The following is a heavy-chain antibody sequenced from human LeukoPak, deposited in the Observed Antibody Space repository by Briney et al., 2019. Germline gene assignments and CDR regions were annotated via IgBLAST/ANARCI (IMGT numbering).Heavy chain of an antibody. V-gene: IGHV3-74*01. D-gene: IGHD1-14*01. CDR2: IYTDGSST. CDR3: ARGASNRFDY. CDR1: GLTFDDYA. J-gene: IGHJ4*02. Sequence: PGGSLRLSCAASGLTFDDYAMHWVRQAPGKGLEWVSRIYTDGSSTNYADSVKGRFTISRDNAKNTLYLQMNSLRGEDTAVYYCARGASNRFDYWGQGTLVTVSS.